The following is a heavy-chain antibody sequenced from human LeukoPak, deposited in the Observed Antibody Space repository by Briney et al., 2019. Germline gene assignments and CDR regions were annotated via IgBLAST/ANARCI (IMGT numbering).Heavy chain of an antibody. D-gene: IGHD2-2*01. V-gene: IGHV4-39*01. CDR2: IYYSGST. Sequence: SETLSLTCTVSGGSISSSSYYWGWIRQPPGKGLEWIGSIYYSGSTYYNPSLKSRVTISVDTSKNQFSLKLSSVTAADTAVYYCARASIIVIVPAARGPFDYWGQGTLVTVSS. CDR3: ARASIIVIVPAARGPFDY. J-gene: IGHJ4*02. CDR1: GGSISSSSYY.